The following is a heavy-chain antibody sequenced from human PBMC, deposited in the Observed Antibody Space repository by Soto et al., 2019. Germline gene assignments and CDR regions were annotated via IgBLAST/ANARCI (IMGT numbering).Heavy chain of an antibody. CDR2: INAGNGYT. Sequence: QVQLVQSGAEGKKPGASVKVSCETSGYTFDNYPMHWVRQAPGQTLEWMGWINAGNGYTKYSQKFQGRVTITRDTSASIAYMELSSLRSEDTAVYYCARAKIITTLDYWGQGTLVTVSS. D-gene: IGHD3-10*01. J-gene: IGHJ4*02. V-gene: IGHV1-3*01. CDR3: ARAKIITTLDY. CDR1: GYTFDNYP.